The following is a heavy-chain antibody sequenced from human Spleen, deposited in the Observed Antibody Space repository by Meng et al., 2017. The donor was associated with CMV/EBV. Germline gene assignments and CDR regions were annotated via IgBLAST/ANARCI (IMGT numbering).Heavy chain of an antibody. CDR2: INQDGSEK. Sequence: GGSLRLSCAASGFTVSFNYMSWVRQAPGKGLEWVANINQDGSEKYYVDSVKGRFTISRDNAKNSLYLQMNSLRAEDTAVYYCARDDGSGNVYDFYFGMDVWGPGTTVTVSS. V-gene: IGHV3-7*01. J-gene: IGHJ6*02. CDR1: GFTVSFNY. D-gene: IGHD3-10*01. CDR3: ARDDGSGNVYDFYFGMDV.